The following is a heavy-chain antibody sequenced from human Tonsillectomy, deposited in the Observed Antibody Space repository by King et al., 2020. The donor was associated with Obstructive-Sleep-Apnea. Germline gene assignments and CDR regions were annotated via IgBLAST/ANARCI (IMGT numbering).Heavy chain of an antibody. D-gene: IGHD3-3*01. CDR3: AREYKYYDFWTGYPDY. Sequence: VQLVESGGGLVRPGGSLRLSCAASGFTFSSYSMNWVRQAAGKGLEWVSYISSSSSTIYYADSVKGRFTISRDNAKNSLYLQMNSLRAEDTAVYYCAREYKYYDFWTGYPDYWGQGTLVTVSS. V-gene: IGHV3-48*04. CDR1: GFTFSSYS. J-gene: IGHJ4*02. CDR2: ISSSSSTI.